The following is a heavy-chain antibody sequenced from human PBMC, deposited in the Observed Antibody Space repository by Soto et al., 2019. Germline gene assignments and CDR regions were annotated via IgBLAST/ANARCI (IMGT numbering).Heavy chain of an antibody. D-gene: IGHD2-21*02. CDR2: ISGSGCAT. J-gene: IGHJ6*02. CDR1: GFTFSSYA. V-gene: IGHV3-23*01. CDR3: AKEETVLVNYYYYYGMDV. Sequence: EVQLLESGGGLVQPGGSLRLSCAASGFTFSSYAMSWVRQAPGMGLEWVSVISGSGCATYYADSVKGRFTVSRDNSNNPVYLQMTRLRAEDPAVYYCAKEETVLVNYYYYYGMDVWGQGTTVTVSS.